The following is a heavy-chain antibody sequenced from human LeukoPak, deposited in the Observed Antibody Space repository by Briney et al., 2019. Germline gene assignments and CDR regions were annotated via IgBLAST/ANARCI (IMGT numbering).Heavy chain of an antibody. V-gene: IGHV1-8*02. D-gene: IGHD6-19*01. CDR2: MNPNSGNT. J-gene: IGHJ4*02. CDR1: GYTFTSYA. CDR3: ARVASSGWYPPTLGY. Sequence: GASVKVSCKASGYTFTSYAMNWVRQAPGQGLEWMGWMNPNSGNTGYAQKFQGRVTMTRNTSISTAYMELSSLRSEDTAVYYCARVASSGWYPPTLGYWGQGTLVTVSS.